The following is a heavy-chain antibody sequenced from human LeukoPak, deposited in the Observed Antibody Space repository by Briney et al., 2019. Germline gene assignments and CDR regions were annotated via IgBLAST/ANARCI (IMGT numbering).Heavy chain of an antibody. Sequence: AGGSLRLSCAASGFTFSSYGMHWIRQAPCKGLEWVAFIRNDGSIIYNADSVKGRLTISRDNSKNTLYLQMNSLRAEDTAVYYCAKESYGTAFDYWGQGTLVTVSS. J-gene: IGHJ4*02. CDR1: GFTFSSYG. CDR3: AKESYGTAFDY. V-gene: IGHV3-30*02. D-gene: IGHD4-17*01. CDR2: IRNDGSII.